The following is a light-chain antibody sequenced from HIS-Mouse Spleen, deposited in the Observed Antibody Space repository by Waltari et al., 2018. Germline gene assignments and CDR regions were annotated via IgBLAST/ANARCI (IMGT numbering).Light chain of an antibody. J-gene: IGLJ2*01. V-gene: IGLV2-23*01. CDR1: SSDVGSYNL. Sequence: QSALTQPASVSGSPGQSITISCTGTSSDVGSYNLVSWYQQHPGKAPKLMIYEGSKRPAGVSNRFSGSKSGNTASLTSPGLQAEDEADYYCCSYAGSSTVVFGGGTKLTVL. CDR2: EGS. CDR3: CSYAGSSTVV.